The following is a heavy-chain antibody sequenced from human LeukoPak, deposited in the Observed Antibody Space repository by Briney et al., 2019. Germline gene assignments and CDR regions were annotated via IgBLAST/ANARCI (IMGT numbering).Heavy chain of an antibody. V-gene: IGHV3-21*01. CDR3: AREGGVVRGVILPLDY. CDR1: EFTFSSYN. Sequence: GGSLRLSCAASEFTFSSYNMNWVRQAPGKGLEWVSSISSSSNYIYYADSVKGRFSISRDNAKSSLYLQMNSLRAEDTAVYYCAREGGVVRGVILPLDYWGQGTLVTVSS. D-gene: IGHD3-10*01. CDR2: ISSSSNYI. J-gene: IGHJ4*02.